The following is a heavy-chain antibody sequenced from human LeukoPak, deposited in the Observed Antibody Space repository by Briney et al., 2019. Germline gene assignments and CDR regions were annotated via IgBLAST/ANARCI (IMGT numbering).Heavy chain of an antibody. CDR3: ARVEDYGGNYYFFDY. V-gene: IGHV1-69*05. CDR1: GGTFSSYA. CDR2: IIPIFGTA. Sequence: SVKVSCKASGGTFSSYALSWVRQAPGQGLEWMGGIIPIFGTANYAQKFQGRVTMTRDTSINTAYIEVSRLTSDDTAVYYCARVEDYGGNYYFFDYWGQGTLVTVSS. D-gene: IGHD4-23*01. J-gene: IGHJ4*02.